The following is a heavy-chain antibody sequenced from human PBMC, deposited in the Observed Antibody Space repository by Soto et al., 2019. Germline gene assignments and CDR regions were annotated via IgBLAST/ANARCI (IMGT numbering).Heavy chain of an antibody. CDR2: INHSGST. CDR1: GGSISSGDYY. J-gene: IGHJ5*02. D-gene: IGHD3-3*01. V-gene: IGHV4-39*07. CDR3: ARLPGYDFWSGYYERGHWRFDP. Sequence: SETLSLTCTVSGGSISSGDYYWSWIRQPPGKGLEWIGEINHSGSTNYNPSLKSRVTISVDTSKNQFSLKLSSVTAADTAVYYCARLPGYDFWSGYYERGHWRFDPWGQGTLVTVSS.